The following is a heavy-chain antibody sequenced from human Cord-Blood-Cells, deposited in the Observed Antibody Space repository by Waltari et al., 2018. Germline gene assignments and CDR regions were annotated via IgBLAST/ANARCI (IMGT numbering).Heavy chain of an antibody. CDR3: ASTLYDSSGYYYDY. J-gene: IGHJ4*02. CDR1: GGSFSGYY. V-gene: IGHV4-34*01. D-gene: IGHD3-22*01. CDR2: INHSEST. Sequence: QVQLQQGGAGLLKPSEPLSLTCAVYGGSFSGYYWSWIRQPPGKGLEWIGEINHSESTNYNPSLKSRVTISVDTSKNQFSLKLSSVTAADTAVYYCASTLYDSSGYYYDYWGQGTLVTVSS.